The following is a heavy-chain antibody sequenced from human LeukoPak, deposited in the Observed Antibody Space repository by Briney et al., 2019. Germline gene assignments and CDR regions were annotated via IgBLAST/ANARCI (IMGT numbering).Heavy chain of an antibody. CDR2: ISYDGGNN. V-gene: IGHV3-30*03. CDR1: GFIFSHYG. J-gene: IGHJ5*02. CDR3: ARGNWFDP. Sequence: GGSLRLSCTASGFIFSHYGMHWVRQAPGKGLEWVAVISYDGGNNYYADSVKGRFTISRDNSKSTLYLQMNGLRAEDTAVYYCARGNWFDPWGQGTLVTVSS.